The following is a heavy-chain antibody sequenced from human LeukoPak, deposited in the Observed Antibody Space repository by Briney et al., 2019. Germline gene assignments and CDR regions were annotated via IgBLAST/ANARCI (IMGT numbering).Heavy chain of an antibody. CDR3: AKDASYRGYYDSSGYHS. V-gene: IGHV3-43*01. CDR1: GFIFGDYT. Sequence: QPGGSLRLSCAASGFIFGDYTMHRVRQAPGKGLEWVSLISWDGGSTDYADFVKGRFTISRYNSKNSLYLQMNSLRTEDTALYYCAKDASYRGYYDSSGYHSWGQGTLVTISS. J-gene: IGHJ4*02. CDR2: ISWDGGST. D-gene: IGHD3-22*01.